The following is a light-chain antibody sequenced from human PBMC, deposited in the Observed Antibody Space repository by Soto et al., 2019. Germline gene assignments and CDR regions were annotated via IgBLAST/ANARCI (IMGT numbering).Light chain of an antibody. Sequence: EIVLTQSPDTLSLSPGERATLSCRASQSVSSYLAWYQQKPGQAPRLLIYDASNRATGIPARFSGSGSGTDFTLTISSLEPEDSAVYYCQQRSNWPLTFGGGTKVEIK. CDR1: QSVSSY. CDR3: QQRSNWPLT. J-gene: IGKJ4*01. V-gene: IGKV3-11*01. CDR2: DAS.